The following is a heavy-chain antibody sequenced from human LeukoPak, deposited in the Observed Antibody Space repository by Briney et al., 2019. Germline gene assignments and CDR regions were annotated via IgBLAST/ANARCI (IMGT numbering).Heavy chain of an antibody. CDR2: INEDGSER. CDR3: ARDEYSGSYVY. J-gene: IGHJ4*02. Sequence: GGALRLSCAASGFTFSSYWMTWVRQAPGKGLEWVANINEDGSERHYVDSVKGRFTISRDNAKNSLYLEMNSLRAEDTAVYYCARDEYSGSYVYWGQGTLVTVSP. V-gene: IGHV3-7*05. D-gene: IGHD1-26*01. CDR1: GFTFSSYW.